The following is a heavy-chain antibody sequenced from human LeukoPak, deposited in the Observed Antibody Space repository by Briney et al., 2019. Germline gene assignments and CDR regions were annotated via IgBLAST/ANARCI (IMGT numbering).Heavy chain of an antibody. D-gene: IGHD6-25*01. V-gene: IGHV3-48*03. J-gene: IGHJ6*03. CDR2: ISSSGSTI. Sequence: GGSLRLSCAASGFTFSSYEMNWVRQAPGKGLEWVSYISSSGSTIYYADSVKGRFTISRDNAKNSLYLQMNSLRAEDTALYYCAKGSGYHYYYYYMDVWGKGTTVTISS. CDR3: AKGSGYHYYYYYMDV. CDR1: GFTFSSYE.